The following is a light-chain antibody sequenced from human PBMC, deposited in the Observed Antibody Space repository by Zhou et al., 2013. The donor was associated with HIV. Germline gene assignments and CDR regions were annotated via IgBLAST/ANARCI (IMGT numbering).Light chain of an antibody. CDR2: DTS. CDR3: QQANSFPLT. J-gene: IGKJ4*01. CDR1: QSVFSN. Sequence: EIVMTQSPGTLSVSPGERVTLSCRASQSVFSNLAWYQQKPGQAPSLLIYDTSTRATGIPARFSGSGSGTEFTLTISSLQSEDFATYYCQQANSFPLTFGGGTRVDIK. V-gene: IGKV3-15*01.